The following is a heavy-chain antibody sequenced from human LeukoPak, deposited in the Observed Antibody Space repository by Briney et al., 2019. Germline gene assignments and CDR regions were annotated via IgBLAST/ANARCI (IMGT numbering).Heavy chain of an antibody. D-gene: IGHD6-13*01. CDR1: GGSFSGYY. CDR3: ARGGFAAAGASFYYGMDV. V-gene: IGHV4-34*01. CDR2: MNHSGST. Sequence: PSETLSLTCAVYGGSFSGYYWSWIRQPPGNGLEWIGEMNHSGSTNYNPSLKSRVSISVHTAKNQFSLKVNSVTAADTAVYYCARGGFAAAGASFYYGMDVWGQGTTVTVSS. J-gene: IGHJ6*02.